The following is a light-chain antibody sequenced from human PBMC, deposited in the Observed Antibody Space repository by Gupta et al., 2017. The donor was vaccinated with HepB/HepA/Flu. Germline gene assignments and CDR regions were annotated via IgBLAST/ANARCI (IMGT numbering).Light chain of an antibody. CDR2: TTS. CDR3: HQTSSSPLT. V-gene: IGKV1-39*01. Sequence: DIQLTQSPSSLSASVGDRVPITCRASQSIGKYLNWYQQKPGKAPNLLIYTTSTLQSGVPSRFSGSGSGTDFTLTISSLQPEDFATYYCHQTSSSPLTFGGGTNVEIK. J-gene: IGKJ4*01. CDR1: QSIGKY.